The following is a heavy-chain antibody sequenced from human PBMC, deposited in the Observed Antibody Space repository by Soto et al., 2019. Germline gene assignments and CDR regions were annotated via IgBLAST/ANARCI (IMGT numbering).Heavy chain of an antibody. D-gene: IGHD3-3*01. CDR2: ISSSGSTI. CDR1: GFTFSDYY. CDR3: ARYRFLEWLFDDY. J-gene: IGHJ4*02. V-gene: IGHV3-11*01. Sequence: GGSLRLSCAASGFTFSDYYMSWIRQAPGKGLEWVSYISSSGSTIYYADSVKGRFTISRDNAKNSLYLQMNSLRAEDTAVYYCARYRFLEWLFDDYWGQGTLVTVSS.